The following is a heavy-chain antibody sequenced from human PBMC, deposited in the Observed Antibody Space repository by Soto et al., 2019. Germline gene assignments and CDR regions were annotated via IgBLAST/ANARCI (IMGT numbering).Heavy chain of an antibody. CDR1: CGSISSGDYY. J-gene: IGHJ4*02. V-gene: IGHV4-30-4*02. Sequence: SETLSPTCTVSCGSISSGDYYWSWIRQPPGKGLEWIGYIYYSGSTYYNPSLKSRVTISVDTSKNQFSLKLSSVTVADTAVYYCATSYGNAWYTYWGQGTQVTVSS. CDR3: ATSYGNAWYTY. D-gene: IGHD6-13*01. CDR2: IYYSGST.